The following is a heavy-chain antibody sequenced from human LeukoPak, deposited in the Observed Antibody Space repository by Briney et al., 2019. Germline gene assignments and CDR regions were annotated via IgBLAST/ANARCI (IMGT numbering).Heavy chain of an antibody. D-gene: IGHD3-3*01. CDR2: INWNGDRI. J-gene: IGHJ4*02. CDR3: ARDSRTYYDVWSGYYI. V-gene: IGHV3-20*04. Sequence: PGGSLRLSRAVSGLTFADYGLSWVRQAPGKGLEWVSGINWNGDRIDYADSVKGRFTISRDNAKNSLYLQMNSLRAEDTALYYCARDSRTYYDVWSGYYIRGQGTLVTVSS. CDR1: GLTFADYG.